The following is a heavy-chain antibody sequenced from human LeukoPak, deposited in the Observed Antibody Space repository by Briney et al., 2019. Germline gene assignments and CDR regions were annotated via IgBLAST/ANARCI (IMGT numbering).Heavy chain of an antibody. J-gene: IGHJ3*02. CDR1: GFTFITYA. CDR3: AKNRDAFDI. V-gene: IGHV3-23*01. Sequence: GGSLRLSCAASGFTFITYAMSWVRHAPGKGLEWVSGITDSGASTYYADSVKGRFTISRDNSKSTLYLQMSSLRAEDTALYYCAKNRDAFDIWGQGTMVTVSS. CDR2: ITDSGAST.